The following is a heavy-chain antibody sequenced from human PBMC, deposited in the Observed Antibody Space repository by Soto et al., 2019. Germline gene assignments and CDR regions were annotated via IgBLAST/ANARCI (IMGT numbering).Heavy chain of an antibody. J-gene: IGHJ4*02. V-gene: IGHV3-23*01. D-gene: IGHD2-21*02. CDR1: GFSISSDG. Sequence: PGGSLRLSWAASGFSISSDGMSWVGQAPGKGLEWVSGISGSGANTNYADSVKGRFAISIDNSKNTLYLQMSSLRAEDTAVYYCAKRQSGNFGPFDSWGQGTLVTVSS. CDR2: ISGSGANT. CDR3: AKRQSGNFGPFDS.